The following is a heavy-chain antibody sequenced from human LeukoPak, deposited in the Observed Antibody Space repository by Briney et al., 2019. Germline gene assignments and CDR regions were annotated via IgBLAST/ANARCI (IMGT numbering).Heavy chain of an antibody. Sequence: NTSETLSLTCAVYGGSFSGYYWSWIRQPPGKGLEWIGEINHSGSTNYNPSLKSRVTISVDTSKNRFSLKLSSVTAADTAVYYCARGGRKWRKLLWFGELGPRDYWGQGTLVTVSS. J-gene: IGHJ4*02. CDR2: INHSGST. CDR1: GGSFSGYY. CDR3: ARGGRKWRKLLWFGELGPRDY. D-gene: IGHD3-10*01. V-gene: IGHV4-34*01.